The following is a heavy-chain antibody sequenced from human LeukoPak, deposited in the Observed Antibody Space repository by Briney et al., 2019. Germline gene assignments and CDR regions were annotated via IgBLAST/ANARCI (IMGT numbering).Heavy chain of an antibody. J-gene: IGHJ4*02. D-gene: IGHD3-22*01. Sequence: GGSLRLSCAASGFTFSNAWMSWVRQAPGKGLEWVGRIKSKTDGGTTDYAAPVKGRFTISRDDSKNTLYLQMNSLKTEDTAVYYCTTARPHYDSSGYPYFDYWGQGTLVTVSS. CDR1: GFTFSNAW. V-gene: IGHV3-15*01. CDR3: TTARPHYDSSGYPYFDY. CDR2: IKSKTDGGTT.